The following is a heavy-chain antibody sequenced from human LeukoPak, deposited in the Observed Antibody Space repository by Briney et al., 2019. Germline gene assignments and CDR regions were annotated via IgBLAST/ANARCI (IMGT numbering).Heavy chain of an antibody. J-gene: IGHJ4*02. CDR1: GGSISSSNW. V-gene: IGHV4-4*02. D-gene: IGHD6-13*01. CDR2: IYHSGST. CDR3: ASRQQQLVNNYFDY. Sequence: PSETLSLTCAVSGGSISSSNWWSWVRQPPGKGLEWIGEIYHSGSTNYNPSLKSRVTISVDKSKNQSSLKLSSVTAADTAVYYCASRQQQLVNNYFDYWGQGTLVTVSS.